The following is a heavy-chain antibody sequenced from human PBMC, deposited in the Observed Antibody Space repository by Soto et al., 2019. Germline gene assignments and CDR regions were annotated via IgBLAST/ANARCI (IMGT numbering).Heavy chain of an antibody. V-gene: IGHV6-1*01. CDR2: TYYRATGYS. Sequence: SQTLSLTSAISGDSVSSNSAAWNWIRQSPSRCLEWLGRTYYRATGYSEYAVSVKSRITIIPDTSKNQFSLQLNSVTPEDTAVYYCAREGAAADTIPDYYYGMNVWGQGTPVTVSS. CDR1: GDSVSSNSAA. J-gene: IGHJ6*02. CDR3: AREGAAADTIPDYYYGMNV. D-gene: IGHD6-13*01.